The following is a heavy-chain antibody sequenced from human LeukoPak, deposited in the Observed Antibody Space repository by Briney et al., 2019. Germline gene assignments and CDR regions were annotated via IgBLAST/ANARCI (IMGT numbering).Heavy chain of an antibody. CDR2: IKSKTDGGTT. CDR1: GFTFSNAW. D-gene: IGHD6-13*01. J-gene: IGHJ4*02. V-gene: IGHV3-15*01. CDR3: AKGSGAAGIHDY. Sequence: GGSLRLSCAASGFTFSNAWMSWVRQAPGKGLEWVGRIKSKTDGGTTDYAAPVKGRFTISRDDSKNTLYLQMNSLRAEDTAVYYCAKGSGAAGIHDYWGQGTLVTVSS.